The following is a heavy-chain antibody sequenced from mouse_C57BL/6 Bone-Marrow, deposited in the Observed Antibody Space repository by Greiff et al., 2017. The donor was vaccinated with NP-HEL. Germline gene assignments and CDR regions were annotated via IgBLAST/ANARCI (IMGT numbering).Heavy chain of an antibody. Sequence: QVQLQQSGAKLVKPGASVKLSCKASGYTFTSYWMHWVKQRPGRGLEWIGRIDPNSGGTKYNEKFKSKATLTVDKPSSTAYMQLSSLTSEDSAVYYCARECTTVVASGTAMDYWGQGTSVTVSS. D-gene: IGHD1-1*01. CDR2: IDPNSGGT. CDR3: ARECTTVVASGTAMDY. V-gene: IGHV1-72*01. J-gene: IGHJ4*01. CDR1: GYTFTSYW.